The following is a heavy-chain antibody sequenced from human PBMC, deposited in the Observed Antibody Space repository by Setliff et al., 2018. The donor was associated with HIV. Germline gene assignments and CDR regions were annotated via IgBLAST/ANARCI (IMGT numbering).Heavy chain of an antibody. D-gene: IGHD3-22*01. CDR1: SSTLRDHY. V-gene: IGHV3-11*01. CDR2: INVDGSAT. CDR3: ARETMYDSRGYLSHYFDY. J-gene: IGHJ4*02. Sequence: GGSLRLSCTASSSTLRDHYITWIRQAPGKGLEWVSYINVDGSATFYADSVKGRFTISRDNTKNSVDLQMNSLRADDTAVYYCARETMYDSRGYLSHYFDYWGQGTPVTVSS.